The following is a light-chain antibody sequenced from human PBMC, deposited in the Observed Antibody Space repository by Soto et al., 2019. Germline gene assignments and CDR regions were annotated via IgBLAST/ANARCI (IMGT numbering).Light chain of an antibody. CDR2: EVS. CDR3: SSYTSSSTPHYV. CDR1: SSDVGGYNY. Sequence: QSALTQPASVSGSPGQSITISCTGTSSDVGGYNYVSWYQQHPGKAPKLMIYEVSNRPSGVSNRFSGSKSGNTASLTIPGLQAEDEADYYCSSYTSSSTPHYVFGTGTKVTVL. J-gene: IGLJ1*01. V-gene: IGLV2-14*01.